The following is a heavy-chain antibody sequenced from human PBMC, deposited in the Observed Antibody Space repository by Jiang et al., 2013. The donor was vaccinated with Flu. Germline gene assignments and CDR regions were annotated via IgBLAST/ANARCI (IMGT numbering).Heavy chain of an antibody. Sequence: YYNPSLKSRVTISVDTSKNQFSLKLSSVTAADTAVYYCARVGAGFHLDYWGQGTLVTVSS. V-gene: IGHV4-31*02. J-gene: IGHJ4*02. D-gene: IGHD3-10*01. CDR3: ARVGAGFHLDY.